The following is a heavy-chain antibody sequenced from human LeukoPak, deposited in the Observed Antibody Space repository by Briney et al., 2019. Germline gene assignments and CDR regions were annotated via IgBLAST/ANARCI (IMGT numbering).Heavy chain of an antibody. Sequence: PGGTLRLSCVVSGFTFDDYAMHWVRQTPGKGLEWVSLISWDAATTYYADSVKGRFTISRDNIKNSLYLQMNTLRAEDTALYFCTKDFAEGSLRTDGPFDYWGQGTLVTVSS. J-gene: IGHJ4*02. V-gene: IGHV3-43D*03. CDR2: ISWDAATT. CDR1: GFTFDDYA. CDR3: TKDFAEGSLRTDGPFDY. D-gene: IGHD1/OR15-1a*01.